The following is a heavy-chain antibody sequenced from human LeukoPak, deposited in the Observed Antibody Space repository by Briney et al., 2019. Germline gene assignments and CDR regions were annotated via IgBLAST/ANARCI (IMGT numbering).Heavy chain of an antibody. CDR2: IYCT. CDR3: ARAVSGRFDY. Sequence: SETLSLTCTVSGGSMSPYHWGWIRQPPGKGLEWTGYIYCTNYNPSLKSRVTISVDTSKNQFSLKLSPVTAADTAIYYCARAVSGRFDYWGQGTLVTVSS. CDR1: GGSMSPYH. V-gene: IGHV4-59*08. J-gene: IGHJ4*02. D-gene: IGHD6-19*01.